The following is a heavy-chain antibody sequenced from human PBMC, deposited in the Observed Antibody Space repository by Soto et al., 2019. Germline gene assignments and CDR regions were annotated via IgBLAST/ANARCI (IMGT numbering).Heavy chain of an antibody. CDR1: GFTFSSYG. CDR2: IWYDGSNK. Sequence: GGSLRLSCAASGFTFSSYGMHWVRQAPGKGLEWVAVIWYDGSNKYYADSVKGRFTISRDNSKNTLYLQMNSLRAEDTAVYYCARSLPDSVATRGNYMDVWGKGTTVTVSS. J-gene: IGHJ6*03. V-gene: IGHV3-33*01. D-gene: IGHD5-12*01. CDR3: ARSLPDSVATRGNYMDV.